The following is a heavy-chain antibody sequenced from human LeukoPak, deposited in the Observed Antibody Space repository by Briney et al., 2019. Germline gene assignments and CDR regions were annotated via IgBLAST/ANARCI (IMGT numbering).Heavy chain of an antibody. CDR1: GYSFTSYW. J-gene: IGHJ4*02. CDR2: IYPSDSDT. CDR3: ARHAHLTNSAAGSEIDH. D-gene: IGHD6-13*01. V-gene: IGHV5-51*01. Sequence: GESLKISCKGSGYSFTSYWIGWVRQTPGKGPEWMGIIYPSDSDTRYNPSFQGQVIISADKSISTAYLQWSSLKASDTAMYFCARHAHLTNSAAGSEIDHWGQGALVTVSS.